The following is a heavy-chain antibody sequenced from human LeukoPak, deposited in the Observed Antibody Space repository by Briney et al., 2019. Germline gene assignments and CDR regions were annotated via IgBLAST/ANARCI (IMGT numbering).Heavy chain of an antibody. J-gene: IGHJ4*02. CDR3: ARWNNDWEFDY. D-gene: IGHD1/OR15-1a*01. V-gene: IGHV3-7*05. CDR1: GFTFSIYR. Sequence: GGSLRLSCAASGFTFSIYRMNWVRQAPGKGLEWVAHIKEDGNEEYYVDSVKGRFTISRDNAKNSLYLQMNSLRAEDTAVFYCARWNNDWEFDYWGQGTLVSVSS. CDR2: IKEDGNEE.